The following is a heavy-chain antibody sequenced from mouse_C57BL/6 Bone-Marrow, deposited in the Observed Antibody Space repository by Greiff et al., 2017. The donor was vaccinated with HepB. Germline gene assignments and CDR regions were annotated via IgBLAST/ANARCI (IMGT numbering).Heavy chain of an antibody. Sequence: EVQLQQSGAELVRPGASVKLSCTASGFNIKDDYMHWVKQRPEQGLEWIGWIDPENGDTEYASKFQGKATITADTSSNTAYLQLSSLTSEDTAVYYCTTEGPYYYGSSYAWFAYWGQGTLVTVSA. J-gene: IGHJ3*01. CDR3: TTEGPYYYGSSYAWFAY. V-gene: IGHV14-4*01. CDR2: IDPENGDT. CDR1: GFNIKDDY. D-gene: IGHD1-1*01.